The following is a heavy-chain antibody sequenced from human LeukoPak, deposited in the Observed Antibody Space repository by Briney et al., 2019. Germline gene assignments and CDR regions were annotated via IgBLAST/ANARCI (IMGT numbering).Heavy chain of an antibody. V-gene: IGHV4-34*01. CDR3: ARLVSMVRAGIVWYYYMDV. J-gene: IGHJ6*03. D-gene: IGHD3-10*01. CDR2: INQRGSN. CDR1: GGSSIGYN. Sequence: PGTLSLTAVVHGGSSIGYNWSRIRHPPGKGLEWIAEINQRGSNNYNPALRSRVTISVDTSKKQFSLKLRSVTAADTAMYYCARLVSMVRAGIVWYYYMDVWGKGTTVTVSS.